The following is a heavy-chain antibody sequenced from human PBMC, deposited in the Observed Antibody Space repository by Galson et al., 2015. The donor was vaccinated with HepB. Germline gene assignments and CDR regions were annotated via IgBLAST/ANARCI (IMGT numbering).Heavy chain of an antibody. V-gene: IGHV3-23*01. D-gene: IGHD2-21*02. CDR3: TKGRGRPVTANGGDF. CDR2: ISGSGGST. J-gene: IGHJ4*02. CDR1: GFTFSSYA. Sequence: SLRLSCAASGFTFSSYAMSWVRQAPGKGLEWVSTISGSGGSTYSADSVKGRFTMSRDNSNNTLYLQMNSLRAEDTAVYYCTKGRGRPVTANGGDFWGQGTLVTVSS.